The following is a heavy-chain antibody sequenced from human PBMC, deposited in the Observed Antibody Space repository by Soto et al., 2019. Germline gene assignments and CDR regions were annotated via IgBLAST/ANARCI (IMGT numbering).Heavy chain of an antibody. CDR3: IQSRCGGDCLQSYASHYYYGMDV. Sequence: QITLKGSGPTLVKPTQTLTLTCTFSGFSLSTSGVGVGWIRQPPGKALEWLALIYWDDDKRYNPSLRSRLTINKDTSKNQVVLTMTNMDPVDTATYYCIQSRCGGDCLQSYASHYYYGMDVWGQGTTVTVSS. D-gene: IGHD2-21*02. CDR1: GFSLSTSGVG. J-gene: IGHJ6*02. CDR2: IYWDDDK. V-gene: IGHV2-5*02.